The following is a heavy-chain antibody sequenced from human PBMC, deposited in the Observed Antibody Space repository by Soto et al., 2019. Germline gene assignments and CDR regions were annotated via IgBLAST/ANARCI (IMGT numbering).Heavy chain of an antibody. J-gene: IGHJ6*02. CDR2: IRSKANSYAT. CDR3: TSENEGLAYCGGDCYSDYYYGMDV. V-gene: IGHV3-73*01. CDR1: GLTFSGSA. D-gene: IGHD2-21*02. Sequence: PGGSLRLSCAASGLTFSGSAMHWVRQASGKGLEWVGRIRSKANSYATAYAASVKGRFTISRDDSKNTAYLQMNSLKTEDTAVYYCTSENEGLAYCGGDCYSDYYYGMDVWGQGTTVTVSS.